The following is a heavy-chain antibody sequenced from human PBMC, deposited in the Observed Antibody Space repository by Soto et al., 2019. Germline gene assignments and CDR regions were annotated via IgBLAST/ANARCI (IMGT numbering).Heavy chain of an antibody. J-gene: IGHJ4*02. Sequence: SETLSLTCADSGGSFSSDYWSWVRQPPGKGLEWIGYIYFSGSTNYNPSLESRVTISLDASKTQFSLKLRSLTTADTAVYYCARVGGVAARTFAYWGQGTLVTVSS. CDR3: ARVGGVAARTFAY. D-gene: IGHD6-6*01. CDR2: IYFSGST. V-gene: IGHV4-59*01. CDR1: GGSFSSDY.